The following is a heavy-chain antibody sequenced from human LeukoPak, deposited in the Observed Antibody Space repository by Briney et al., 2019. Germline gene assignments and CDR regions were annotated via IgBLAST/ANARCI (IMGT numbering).Heavy chain of an antibody. Sequence: PSETLSLTCTVSGGSISSYYWSWIRQPPGKGLEWIGYIYYSGSTNYNPSPKSGVTISVDTSKNQFSLKLSSVTAADTAVYYCARGNIVVVPAAIFFDYWGQGTLVTVSS. J-gene: IGHJ4*02. CDR1: GGSISSYY. V-gene: IGHV4-59*01. D-gene: IGHD2-2*02. CDR3: ARGNIVVVPAAIFFDY. CDR2: IYYSGST.